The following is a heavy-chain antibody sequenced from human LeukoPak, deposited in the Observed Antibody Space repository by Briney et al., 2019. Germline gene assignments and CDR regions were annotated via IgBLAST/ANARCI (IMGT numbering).Heavy chain of an antibody. Sequence: PGGSLRLSCAASGLTFSTYEMNWVRQAPGKGLEWVSYISGTGRTGNYADSVKGRFTISRDNAKNSLYLQMNSLRAEDTAVYYCARWEYCSSTYCSFDYWGQGTLVTVSS. V-gene: IGHV3-48*03. D-gene: IGHD2-2*01. J-gene: IGHJ4*02. CDR1: GLTFSTYE. CDR2: ISGTGRTG. CDR3: ARWEYCSSTYCSFDY.